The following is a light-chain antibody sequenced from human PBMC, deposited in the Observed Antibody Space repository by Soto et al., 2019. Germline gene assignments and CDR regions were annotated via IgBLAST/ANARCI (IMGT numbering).Light chain of an antibody. V-gene: IGLV3-21*02. CDR3: QVWYSRTDLYV. CDR1: SIGSES. CDR2: GES. Sequence: SYELTQPPSVSVAPGRTARVTCGGNSIGSESVHWYQQRAGQAPVRVVDGESGRPSGIPERFSGSNSANTATLTISRVEAGDEADYYCQVWYSRTDLYVFGSGTKVTVL. J-gene: IGLJ1*01.